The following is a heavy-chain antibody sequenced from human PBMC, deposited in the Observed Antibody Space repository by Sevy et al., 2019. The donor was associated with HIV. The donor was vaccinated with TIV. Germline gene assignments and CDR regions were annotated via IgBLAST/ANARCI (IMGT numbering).Heavy chain of an antibody. J-gene: IGHJ4*02. Sequence: GGSLRLSCAASGFTFSSYAMSWVRQAPGKGLEWVSGISGSGGSTYYADSVKGRFTISRDNSKNTLYLQMNSLRGEDTAVYYCAWALFGVVSYFDYWGQGTLVTVSS. CDR3: AWALFGVVSYFDY. CDR2: ISGSGGST. V-gene: IGHV3-23*01. D-gene: IGHD3-3*01. CDR1: GFTFSSYA.